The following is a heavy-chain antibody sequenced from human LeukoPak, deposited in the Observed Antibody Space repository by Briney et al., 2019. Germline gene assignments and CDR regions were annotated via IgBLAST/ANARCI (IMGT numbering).Heavy chain of an antibody. V-gene: IGHV1-18*01. CDR3: ASWVAAAGYYYGMDV. D-gene: IGHD6-19*01. J-gene: IGHJ6*02. CDR2: ISAYNSNT. Sequence: ASVKVSCKASGYSFTSYGISWVRQAPGQGLEWMGWISAYNSNTNYAQNLQGRVTMTTDTSTTTAYMELRSLRSDDTAVYYCASWVAAAGYYYGMDVWGQGTTVTVSS. CDR1: GYSFTSYG.